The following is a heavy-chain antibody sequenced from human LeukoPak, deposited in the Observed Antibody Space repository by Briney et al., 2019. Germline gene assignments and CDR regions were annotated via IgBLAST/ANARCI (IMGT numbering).Heavy chain of an antibody. Sequence: PGGSLRLSCAASEFTFVRYAMNRVRQAPGKGLEWVAGISDRGSRTNYADSMKGRFTISTDHPKNTLYLQMNSLRAEDTAVYFCAKRGVVIRVILVGFHKEAYYFDSWGQGALVTVSS. CDR2: ISDRGSRT. J-gene: IGHJ4*02. CDR1: EFTFVRYA. D-gene: IGHD3-22*01. CDR3: AKRGVVIRVILVGFHKEAYYFDS. V-gene: IGHV3-23*01.